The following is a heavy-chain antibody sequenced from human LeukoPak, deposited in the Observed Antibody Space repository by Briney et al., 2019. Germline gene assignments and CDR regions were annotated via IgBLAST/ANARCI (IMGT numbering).Heavy chain of an antibody. CDR1: GGSFSGYY. CDR2: INHSGST. V-gene: IGHV4-34*01. J-gene: IGHJ4*02. CDR3: ARGSIYYDSSGLYY. D-gene: IGHD3-22*01. Sequence: PSETLSLTCAVYGGSFSGYYWSWIRQPPGKGLEWIGEINHSGSTNYNPSLKSRVTISVDTSKNQFSLKLSSVTAADTAVYYCARGSIYYDSSGLYYWGQGTLVTVSS.